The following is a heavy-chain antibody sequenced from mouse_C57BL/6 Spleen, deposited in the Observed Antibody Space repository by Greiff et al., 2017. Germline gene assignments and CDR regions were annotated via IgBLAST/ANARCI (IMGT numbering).Heavy chain of an antibody. J-gene: IGHJ2*01. CDR3: ARDYCSSYPDY. CDR1: GYAFSSSW. CDR2: IYPGDGDT. V-gene: IGHV1-82*01. D-gene: IGHD1-1*01. Sequence: QVQLQQSGPELVKPGASVKISCKASGYAFSSSWMTWVKQRPGKGLEWIGRIYPGDGDTNYNGKFKGKATLTADKSSSTAYMQLSSLTSEDSAVYFCARDYCSSYPDYWGQGTTLTVSS.